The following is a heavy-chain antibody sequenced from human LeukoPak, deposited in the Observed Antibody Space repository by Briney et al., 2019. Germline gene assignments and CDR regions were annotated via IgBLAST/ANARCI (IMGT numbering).Heavy chain of an antibody. J-gene: IGHJ4*02. Sequence: SETLSLTCAVYDGSFSGYYWSWIRQPPGKGLEWIGGINHSGSANYNASLKSRVTISVDTAKNQFSLKLRSVTAADTAVYYCARVGRGLLGALDYWGQGTLVTVSS. V-gene: IGHV4-34*01. D-gene: IGHD1-26*01. CDR1: DGSFSGYY. CDR3: ARVGRGLLGALDY. CDR2: INHSGSA.